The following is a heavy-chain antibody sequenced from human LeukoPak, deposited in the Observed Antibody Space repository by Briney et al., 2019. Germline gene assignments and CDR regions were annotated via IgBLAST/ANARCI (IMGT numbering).Heavy chain of an antibody. J-gene: IGHJ4*02. D-gene: IGHD3-10*01. CDR2: IHYSGNT. CDR3: ARGFRGPNFDY. V-gene: IGHV4-38-2*02. Sequence: SETLSLTCTVSGYSINNGFYWGWIRQPPGKGLEWIGTIHYSGNTDYNPSLRSRVTISGDRSKNQFSLKLSSVTAADTAVYYCARGFRGPNFDYWGQGTLVTVSS. CDR1: GYSINNGFY.